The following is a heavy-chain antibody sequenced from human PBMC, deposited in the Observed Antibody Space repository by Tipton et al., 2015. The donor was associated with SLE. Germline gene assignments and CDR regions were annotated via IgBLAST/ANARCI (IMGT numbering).Heavy chain of an antibody. CDR1: GFTFSSYG. CDR3: AWGGSNAFDI. Sequence: GSLRLSCAASGFTFSSYGMTWVRQAPGKGLEWVSVISSSGDDTHYADSVKGRFTISRDNTKYTLYLQMNSLRAEDTAVYYCAWGGSNAFDIWGQGTMVTVSS. J-gene: IGHJ3*02. V-gene: IGHV3-23*01. CDR2: ISSSGDDT. D-gene: IGHD3-10*01.